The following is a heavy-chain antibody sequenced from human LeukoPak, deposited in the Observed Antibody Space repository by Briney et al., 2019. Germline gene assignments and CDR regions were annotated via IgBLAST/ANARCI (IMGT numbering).Heavy chain of an antibody. CDR2: ISGSGGST. Sequence: GGSLRLSCAASGFTFGSYAMSWVRQAPGKGLEWVSAISGSGGSTYYADSVKGRFTISRDNSKNTLYLQMNSLRAEDTAVYYCAKSSYTIFGVVIPPGFDYWGQGTLVTVSS. CDR3: AKSSYTIFGVVIPPGFDY. CDR1: GFTFGSYA. D-gene: IGHD3-3*01. J-gene: IGHJ4*02. V-gene: IGHV3-23*01.